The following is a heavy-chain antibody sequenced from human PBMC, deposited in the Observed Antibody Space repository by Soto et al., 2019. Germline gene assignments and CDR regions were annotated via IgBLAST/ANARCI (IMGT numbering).Heavy chain of an antibody. CDR3: AKGGLDIVVVVAANGMDV. CDR2: ISYDGSNK. CDR1: GFTFSSYG. D-gene: IGHD2-15*01. V-gene: IGHV3-30*18. J-gene: IGHJ6*02. Sequence: QVQLVESGGGVVQPGRSLRLSCAASGFTFSSYGMHWVRQAPGKGLEWVAVISYDGSNKYYADSVKGRFTISRDNSKNTLYLQMNSLRAEDTAVYYCAKGGLDIVVVVAANGMDVWGHGTTVTVS.